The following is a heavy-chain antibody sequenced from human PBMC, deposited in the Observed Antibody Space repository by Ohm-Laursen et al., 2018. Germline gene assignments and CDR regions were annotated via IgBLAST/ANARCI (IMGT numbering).Heavy chain of an antibody. D-gene: IGHD7-27*01. V-gene: IGHV3-9*01. J-gene: IGHJ5*02. CDR3: ARDKQRGKFDP. CDR1: GFTFDDYA. CDR2: ITWNSGRI. Sequence: SLRLSCAASGFTFDDYAMYWVRQAPGKGLEWVSGITWNSGRIGYANSVKGRFTISRDNAKNSLYLQMNSLRAEDTAVYYCARDKQRGKFDPWGQGTLVTVSS.